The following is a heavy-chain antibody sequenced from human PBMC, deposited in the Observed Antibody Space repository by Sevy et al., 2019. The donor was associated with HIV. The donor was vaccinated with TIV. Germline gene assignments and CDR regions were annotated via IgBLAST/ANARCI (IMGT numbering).Heavy chain of an antibody. Sequence: GGSLRLSCAASGFTFDDYAMHWVRQAPGKGLEWVSGISWNSGSIGYADSVKGRFTISRDNAKNSLYLQMNSLRAEDTALYYCAKGSRDSSGDYSPWGQGTLVTVSS. J-gene: IGHJ4*02. D-gene: IGHD3-22*01. CDR2: ISWNSGSI. CDR1: GFTFDDYA. V-gene: IGHV3-9*01. CDR3: AKGSRDSSGDYSP.